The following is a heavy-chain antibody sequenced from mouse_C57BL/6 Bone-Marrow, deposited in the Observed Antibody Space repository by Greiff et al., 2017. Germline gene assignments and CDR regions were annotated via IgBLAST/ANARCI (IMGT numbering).Heavy chain of an antibody. CDR3: AGDRRLRPYYYAMDY. J-gene: IGHJ4*01. Sequence: EVMLVESGGGLVKPGGSLKLSCAASGFTFSSYAMSWVRQTPEKRLEWVATISDGGSFTYYPDNVKGRFTFSRDNDKNNQYLQMGHLKADDTAMYYCAGDRRLRPYYYAMDYWGQGTSVTVSS. D-gene: IGHD1-2*01. CDR2: ISDGGSFT. V-gene: IGHV5-4*01. CDR1: GFTFSSYA.